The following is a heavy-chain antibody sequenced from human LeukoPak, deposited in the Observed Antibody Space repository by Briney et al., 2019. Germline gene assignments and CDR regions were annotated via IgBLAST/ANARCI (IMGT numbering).Heavy chain of an antibody. V-gene: IGHV3-23*01. CDR1: GFTFSSYP. CDR2: ISNGGGSA. CDR3: ARGVYQFDY. D-gene: IGHD3-16*02. Sequence: PGGSLRLSCAASGFTFSSYPMSWVRQAPGKGLQWVSAISNGGGSAYYADSVKGRITISRDNSKNTLDLQMNSLRAEDTALYYCARGVYQFDYWGQGTLVTVSS. J-gene: IGHJ4*02.